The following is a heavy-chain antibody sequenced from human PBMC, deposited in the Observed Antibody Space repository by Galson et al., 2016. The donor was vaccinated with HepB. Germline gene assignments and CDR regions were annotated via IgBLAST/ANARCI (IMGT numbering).Heavy chain of an antibody. CDR2: IGGAGGGA. J-gene: IGHJ4*02. Sequence: SLRLSCAASGFTFSSYAMTWVRQAPGRGLEWVSSIGGAGGGAFYADSVQGRSTISRDNSKNTLYLQMTSLRAEDTAVYFCARDSSLLCSSENCLRGSFDCWGQGSLVSVSS. V-gene: IGHV3-23*01. CDR1: GFTFSSYA. CDR3: ARDSSLLCSSENCLRGSFDC. D-gene: IGHD2-2*01.